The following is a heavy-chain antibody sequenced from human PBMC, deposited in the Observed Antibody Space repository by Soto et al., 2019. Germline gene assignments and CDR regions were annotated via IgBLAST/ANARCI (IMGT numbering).Heavy chain of an antibody. CDR1: GFLFSKDC. V-gene: IGHV3-74*03. Sequence: EGTLRLSWAASGFLFSKDCRHSLRQAPGKGRAWVSRINSDGTTTYAAAVKGRFTISRDNAKNTLYLQMNSLRGDDTAVYYCVRGLDNIDAGENVNCGQGTLVTVYS. CDR3: VRGLDNIDAGENVN. J-gene: IGHJ4*01. D-gene: IGHD2-2*03. CDR2: INSDGTT.